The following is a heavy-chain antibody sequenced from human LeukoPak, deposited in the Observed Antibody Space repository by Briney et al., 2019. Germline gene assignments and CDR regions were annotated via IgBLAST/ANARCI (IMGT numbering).Heavy chain of an antibody. CDR1: GYSFTTYW. CDR3: ARARFCSGGSCYAEY. V-gene: IGHV5-51*01. Sequence: GESLKISCKGSGYSFTTYWIGWVRQMPGKGLEWMGIIYPGDSDTRYSPSFQGQVTISADKSISTAYLQWSSLRASDTAMYYCARARFCSGGSCYAEYWGQGTLVTVSS. J-gene: IGHJ4*02. D-gene: IGHD2-15*01. CDR2: IYPGDSDT.